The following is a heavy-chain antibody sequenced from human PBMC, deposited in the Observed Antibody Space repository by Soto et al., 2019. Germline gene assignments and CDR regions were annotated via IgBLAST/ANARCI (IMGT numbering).Heavy chain of an antibody. CDR3: ARDRRYCISTSCYSFFSFDP. CDR1: GYTFTGYY. Sequence: ASVKVSCKASGYTFTGYYMHWVRQAPGQGLEWMGWINPNSGGTNYAQKFQGWVTMTRDTSISTAYMELSRLRSDDTAVYYCARDRRYCISTSCYSFFSFDPWGQGTPVTVSS. CDR2: INPNSGGT. D-gene: IGHD2-2*01. J-gene: IGHJ5*02. V-gene: IGHV1-2*04.